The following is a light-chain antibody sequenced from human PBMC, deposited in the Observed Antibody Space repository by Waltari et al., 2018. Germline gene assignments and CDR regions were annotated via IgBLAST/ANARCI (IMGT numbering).Light chain of an antibody. CDR1: QFINFVY. CDR2: STS. CDR3: QQYGNSPPWT. J-gene: IGKJ1*01. Sequence: EMVLTQSLGTLSLSPGERATLSCKTSQFINFVYLAWYQQKPGQAPRLLIYSTSTRAAGVPDRFSGSGSGTDFTLTISRLEPEDFAVYYCQQYGNSPPWTFGQGTKVEVK. V-gene: IGKV3-20*01.